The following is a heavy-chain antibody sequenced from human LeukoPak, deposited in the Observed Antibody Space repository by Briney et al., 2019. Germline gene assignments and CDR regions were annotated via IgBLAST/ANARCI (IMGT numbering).Heavy chain of an antibody. CDR2: IYTSGRT. Sequence: PSETLSLTCTVSGDSISSYYWSWIRQPAGKGLEWIGRIYTSGRTNYNPSLKSRVTMSVDTSENHFSLMLSSVTAADTAMYYCARDKKSAWYLSAFDIWGQGTMVTVSS. CDR3: ARDKKSAWYLSAFDI. J-gene: IGHJ3*02. D-gene: IGHD6-19*01. CDR1: GDSISSYY. V-gene: IGHV4-4*07.